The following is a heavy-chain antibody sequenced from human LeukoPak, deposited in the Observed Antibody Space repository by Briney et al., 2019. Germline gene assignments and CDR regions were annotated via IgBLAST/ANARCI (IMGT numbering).Heavy chain of an antibody. CDR3: ARGNRWVQLWLRSVDY. V-gene: IGHV1-2*06. D-gene: IGHD5-18*01. Sequence: ASVTVSCKASGYTFTGYYMHWVRQAPGQGLEWMGRINPNSGGTNYAQKFQGRVTMTRDTSISTAYMELSRLRSDDTAVYYCARGNRWVQLWLRSVDYWGQGTLVTVSS. J-gene: IGHJ4*02. CDR2: INPNSGGT. CDR1: GYTFTGYY.